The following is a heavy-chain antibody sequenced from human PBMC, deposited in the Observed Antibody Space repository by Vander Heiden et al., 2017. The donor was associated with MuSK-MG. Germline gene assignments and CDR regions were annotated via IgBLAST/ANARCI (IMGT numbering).Heavy chain of an antibody. CDR2: ISGSGANT. Sequence: EVHLVESGGGLVQPGGSLRLSCSASGFTFRLHTMTWVRQVPGKGLEWVSSISGSGANTYYADSVSGRFTISRDNSKNSLLLQMNSLRADDTAVYYCAKADISGSSVHFDSWGQGALVTVSS. CDR3: AKADISGSSVHFDS. J-gene: IGHJ4*02. CDR1: GFTFRLHT. D-gene: IGHD3-22*01. V-gene: IGHV3-23*04.